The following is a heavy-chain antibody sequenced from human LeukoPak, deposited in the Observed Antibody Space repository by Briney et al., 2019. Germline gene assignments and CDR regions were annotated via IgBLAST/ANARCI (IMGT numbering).Heavy chain of an antibody. CDR3: ARHLGGSSSDY. CDR2: IYHSGST. CDR1: GYSISSGYY. Sequence: SETLSLTCAVSGYSISSGYYWGWIRQPPGQGLEWIGGIYHSGSTYYNPSLKSRVTISVDTSKNQFSLKLSSVTAADTAVYYCARHLGGSSSDYWGQGTLVTVSS. D-gene: IGHD6-6*01. V-gene: IGHV4-38-2*01. J-gene: IGHJ4*02.